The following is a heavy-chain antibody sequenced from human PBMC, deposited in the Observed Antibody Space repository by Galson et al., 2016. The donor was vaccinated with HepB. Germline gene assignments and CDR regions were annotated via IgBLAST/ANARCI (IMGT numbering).Heavy chain of an antibody. V-gene: IGHV3-23*01. CDR2: ISGNARDT. Sequence: SLRLSCAGSGFTFSSYAMNWVRQAPGKGLEWVSAISGNARDTYFADSVKGRFTISRDNSQGIIYLQMNSLRAEDTAVYYCAKARFFGSRGYHSAGDEWGQGTLVTVSS. CDR3: AKARFFGSRGYHSAGDE. D-gene: IGHD3-22*01. CDR1: GFTFSSYA. J-gene: IGHJ4*02.